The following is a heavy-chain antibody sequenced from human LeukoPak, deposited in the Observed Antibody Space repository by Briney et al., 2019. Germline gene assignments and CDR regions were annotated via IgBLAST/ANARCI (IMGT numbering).Heavy chain of an antibody. CDR3: ARGPGGGHAQYYYYYYGLDV. D-gene: IGHD3-10*01. Sequence: TGGSLRLSCAVSGFTFNEYYMSWIRQPPGKGLEWVSYISNGASTIYYADSVKGRFTISRDNDNNLLYLQMDSLRAEDTAVYYCARGPGGGHAQYYYYYYGLDVWGQGTTVTVSS. V-gene: IGHV3-11*01. J-gene: IGHJ6*02. CDR1: GFTFNEYY. CDR2: ISNGASTI.